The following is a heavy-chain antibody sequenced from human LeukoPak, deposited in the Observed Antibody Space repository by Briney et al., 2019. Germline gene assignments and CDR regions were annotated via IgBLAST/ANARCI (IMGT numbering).Heavy chain of an antibody. Sequence: SQTLSLTCAISGDSVSSTSAAWNWIRQSPSRGLEWLGRTYYRSKWYNDYAVSVKSRITINPDTSQNRISLHLNSVTPEDTAVYYCARDPVEETGGFGELSDYYGMDVWGQGTTVTVSS. CDR2: TYYRSKWYN. J-gene: IGHJ6*02. D-gene: IGHD3-10*01. CDR3: ARDPVEETGGFGELSDYYGMDV. CDR1: GDSVSSTSAA. V-gene: IGHV6-1*01.